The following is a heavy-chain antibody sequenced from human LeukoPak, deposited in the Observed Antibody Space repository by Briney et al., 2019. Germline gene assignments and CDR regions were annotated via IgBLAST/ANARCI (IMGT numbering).Heavy chain of an antibody. CDR2: INAGNGNT. D-gene: IGHD3-10*01. V-gene: IGHV1-3*01. Sequence: GASVKVSCKASGYTFTSYAMHWVRQAPGQRLEWMEWINAGNGNTKYSQKFQGRVTITRDTSAGTAYMELSSLRSEDTAVYYCARSTELWFGESYANWFDPWGQGTLVTVSS. CDR1: GYTFTSYA. J-gene: IGHJ5*02. CDR3: ARSTELWFGESYANWFDP.